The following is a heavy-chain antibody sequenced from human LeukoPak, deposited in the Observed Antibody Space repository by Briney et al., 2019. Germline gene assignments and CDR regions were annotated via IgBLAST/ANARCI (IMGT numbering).Heavy chain of an antibody. V-gene: IGHV1-2*02. J-gene: IGHJ4*02. D-gene: IGHD3-10*01. CDR2: VNPNSGGT. CDR1: GYSFTGYY. Sequence: ASVKVSCKASGYSFTGYYMHWGRQAPGQGLEWMGWVNPNSGGTNYAQKFQGRVAMTRATSISTAYMELSRLTSYDAAVYYCARFSGWFGDLFGDYWGQGTLVTVSS. CDR3: ARFSGWFGDLFGDY.